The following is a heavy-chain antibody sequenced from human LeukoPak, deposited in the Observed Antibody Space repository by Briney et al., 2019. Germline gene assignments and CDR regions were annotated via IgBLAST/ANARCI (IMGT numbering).Heavy chain of an antibody. V-gene: IGHV3-7*01. CDR2: IKQDESEK. Sequence: GGSLRLSCAVSGFTFSDYWMSWVRQAPGKGLEWVANIKQDESEKYYVHSVKGRFTISRDNAKNSLFLQMNSLRDEDTAVYYCVREEARAFDIWGQGTMVTVSS. CDR3: VREEARAFDI. J-gene: IGHJ3*02. CDR1: GFTFSDYW. D-gene: IGHD6-6*01.